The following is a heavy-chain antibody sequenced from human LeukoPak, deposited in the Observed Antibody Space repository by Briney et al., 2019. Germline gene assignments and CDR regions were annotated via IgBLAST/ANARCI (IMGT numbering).Heavy chain of an antibody. V-gene: IGHV4-59*01. D-gene: IGHD6-25*01. Sequence: SETLSLTCTVSGGSTSSYYWNWIRQPPGRGLEWVGYIYDSGSTNYNHSLKSAVPLSVDTSQNQFSLKLSAVTAATTALYCGVPKTSSAWLFDYWGQGTLVTVSS. CDR3: VPKTSSAWLFDY. CDR2: IYDSGST. CDR1: GGSTSSYY. J-gene: IGHJ4*02.